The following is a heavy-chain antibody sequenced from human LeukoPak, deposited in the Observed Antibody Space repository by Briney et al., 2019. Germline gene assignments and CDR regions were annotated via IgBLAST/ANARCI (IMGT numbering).Heavy chain of an antibody. V-gene: IGHV4-59*12. CDR1: GGSISSYY. CDR3: ARTYYGDYGLDY. Sequence: PSETLSLTCTVSGGSISSYYWSWIRQPPGKGLEWIGYIYYSGSTNYNPSLKSRVTISVDTSKNQFSLKLSSVTAADTAVYYCARTYYGDYGLDYWGQGTLVTVSS. D-gene: IGHD4-17*01. CDR2: IYYSGST. J-gene: IGHJ4*02.